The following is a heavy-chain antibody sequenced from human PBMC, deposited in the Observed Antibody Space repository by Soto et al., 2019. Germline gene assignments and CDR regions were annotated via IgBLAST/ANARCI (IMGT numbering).Heavy chain of an antibody. V-gene: IGHV3-9*01. CDR1: GFTFDDYA. CDR3: AKDIRGAARGAFDI. CDR2: ISWNSGSI. D-gene: IGHD6-6*01. Sequence: PGGSLRLSCAASGFTFDDYAMHWVRQAPGKGLEWVSGISWNSGSIGYADSVKGRFTISRDNAKNSLYLQMNSLRAEDTALYYCAKDIRGAARGAFDIWGQGTRVTVSS. J-gene: IGHJ3*02.